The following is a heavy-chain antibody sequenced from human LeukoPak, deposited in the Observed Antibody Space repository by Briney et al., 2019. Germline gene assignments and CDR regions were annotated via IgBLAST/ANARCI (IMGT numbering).Heavy chain of an antibody. J-gene: IGHJ4*02. CDR2: ISGSGGST. CDR1: GFTFKEYA. Sequence: GGSLRLSCAASGFTFKEYAMSWVRQAPGKGLEWVSAISGSGGSTYYADSVKGRFTISRDNSKNTLYLQMNSLRAEDTAVYYCAKDEATYYDFWSGYYGGGVFDYWGQGTLVTVSS. D-gene: IGHD3-3*01. CDR3: AKDEATYYDFWSGYYGGGVFDY. V-gene: IGHV3-23*01.